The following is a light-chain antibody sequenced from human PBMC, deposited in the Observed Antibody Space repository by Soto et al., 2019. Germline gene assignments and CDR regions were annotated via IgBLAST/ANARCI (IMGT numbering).Light chain of an antibody. CDR2: EVT. J-gene: IGLJ2*01. CDR1: SSDVGGYNY. CDR3: SSYTSISTLL. V-gene: IGLV2-14*01. Sequence: QSVLTQPASVSGSPGQSITISCTGTSSDVGGYNYVSWYQQHPGKAPKLMIYEVTKWPSGVSNRFSGSKSGNTASLTISGLQAEDEADYYCSSYTSISTLLFGGGTKVTVL.